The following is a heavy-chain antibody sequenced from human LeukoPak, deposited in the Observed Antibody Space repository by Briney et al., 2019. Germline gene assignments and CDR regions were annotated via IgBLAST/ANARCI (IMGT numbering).Heavy chain of an antibody. CDR2: ISGSADTA. CDR3: AKDTPRPPSY. J-gene: IGHJ4*02. Sequence: GGSLRLSCAASGFTFSSYAMSWVRQAPGKGLEWVSGISGSADTAHSADSVKGRFTISRDNSKNTLFLQMHSLRADDTAVYYCAKDTPRPPSYWGQGTLVTVSS. V-gene: IGHV3-23*01. CDR1: GFTFSSYA.